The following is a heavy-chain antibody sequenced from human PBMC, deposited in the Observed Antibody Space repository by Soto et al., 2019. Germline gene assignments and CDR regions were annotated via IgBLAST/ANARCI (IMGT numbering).Heavy chain of an antibody. V-gene: IGHV1-58*01. CDR3: AARRFLEWLLAPPYGMDV. J-gene: IGHJ6*02. CDR1: GFTFTSSA. D-gene: IGHD3-3*01. Sequence: ASVKVSCKASGFTFTSSAVQWVRQARGQRLEWIGWIVVGSGNTNYAQKFQERVTITRDMSTSTAYMELSSLRSEDTAVYYCAARRFLEWLLAPPYGMDVWGQGTTVTVS. CDR2: IVVGSGNT.